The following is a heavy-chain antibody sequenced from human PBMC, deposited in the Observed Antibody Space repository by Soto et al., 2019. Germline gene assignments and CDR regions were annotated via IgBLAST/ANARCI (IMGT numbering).Heavy chain of an antibody. D-gene: IGHD2-15*01. V-gene: IGHV1-46*01. J-gene: IGHJ6*02. CDR2: INPSGGST. Sequence: QVQLVQSGAEVKKPGASVKVSCKASGYTFTSYYMHWVRQAPGQGLEWMGIINPSGGSTSYAQKCQGRVTMTRDTSTSTVYMELSSLRSEDTAVYYCARDQGCSGGSCYSYYYYGMDVWGQGTTVTVSS. CDR3: ARDQGCSGGSCYSYYYYGMDV. CDR1: GYTFTSYY.